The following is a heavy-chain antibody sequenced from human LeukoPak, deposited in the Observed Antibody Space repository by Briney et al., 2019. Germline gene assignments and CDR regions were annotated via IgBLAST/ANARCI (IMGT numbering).Heavy chain of an antibody. CDR1: GYTFTSYD. CDR2: MNPNSGNT. CDR3: ARVGYCSSTSCVPLFYYGMDV. D-gene: IGHD2-2*03. J-gene: IGHJ6*02. Sequence: ASVKVSCKASGYTFTSYDINWVRQATGQGLEWMGWMNPNSGNTGYAQKFQGRVTMTRNTSISTAYMELSSLRSEDTAVYYRARVGYCSSTSCVPLFYYGMDVWGQGTTVTVSS. V-gene: IGHV1-8*01.